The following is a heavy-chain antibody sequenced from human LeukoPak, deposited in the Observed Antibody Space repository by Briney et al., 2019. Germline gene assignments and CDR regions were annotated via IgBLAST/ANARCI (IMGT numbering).Heavy chain of an antibody. CDR3: ARDRQKATYGDYQDWFDP. J-gene: IGHJ5*02. CDR2: INSSSSYI. D-gene: IGHD4-17*01. CDR1: GFTFSSYS. V-gene: IGHV3-21*01. Sequence: GGSLRLSCAASGFTFSSYSMNWFRQAPAKRLEWVSSINSSSSYIYYADSVKGRFTISRDNAKNSLYLQMNSLRAEDTAVYYCARDRQKATYGDYQDWFDPWGQGTLVTVSS.